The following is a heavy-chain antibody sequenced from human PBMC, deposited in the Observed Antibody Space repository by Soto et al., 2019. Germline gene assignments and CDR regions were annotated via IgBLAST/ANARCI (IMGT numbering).Heavy chain of an antibody. CDR1: GFTFSSYG. CDR2: ISYDGSNK. D-gene: IGHD1-1*01. CDR3: AKEEGENWYEFIDY. V-gene: IGHV3-30*18. J-gene: IGHJ4*02. Sequence: PGESLKISCAASGFTFSSYGMHWVRQAPGKGLEWVAVISYDGSNKYYADSVKGRFTISRDNSKNTLYLQMNSLRAEDTAVYYCAKEEGENWYEFIDYWGQGTLVTVSS.